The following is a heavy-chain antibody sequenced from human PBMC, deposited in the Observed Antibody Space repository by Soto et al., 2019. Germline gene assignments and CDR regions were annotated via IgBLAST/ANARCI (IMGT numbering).Heavy chain of an antibody. V-gene: IGHV4-31*03. J-gene: IGHJ5*02. CDR2: IYYSGST. Sequence: QVQLQESGPGLVKPSQTLSLTCTVSGGSISSGGYYWSWIRQHPGKGLEWIGYIYYSGSTYYNPSLKSRVTRTVDTLKKRSTLTLSFGPPAERAVYFGPPPPQPGPSSSCYERRSRFNPWPPGTLVPVPS. CDR1: GGSISSGGYY. CDR3: PPPPQPGPSSSCYERRSRFNP. D-gene: IGHD6-13*01.